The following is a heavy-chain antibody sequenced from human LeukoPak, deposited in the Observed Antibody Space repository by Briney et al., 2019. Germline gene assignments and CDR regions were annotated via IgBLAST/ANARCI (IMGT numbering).Heavy chain of an antibody. CDR2: INPNSVGT. D-gene: IGHD3-22*01. CDR3: ARGHYYSDGRYPLHY. Sequence: ASVKVSCKTSGYTFTDYYMHWVRQAPGQGLEWMGWINPNSVGTNYAQKFQGRVTMTRDTTISTAYMELSRLRSDDTAVYYCARGHYYSDGRYPLHYWGQGTLVTVSS. CDR1: GYTFTDYY. V-gene: IGHV1-2*02. J-gene: IGHJ4*02.